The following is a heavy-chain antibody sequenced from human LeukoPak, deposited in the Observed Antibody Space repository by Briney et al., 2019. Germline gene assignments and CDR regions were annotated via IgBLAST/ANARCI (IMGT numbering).Heavy chain of an antibody. D-gene: IGHD6-19*01. CDR2: INSDGSWT. J-gene: IGHJ4*02. CDR1: GNYW. Sequence: HPGGSLRLSCAASGNYWMHWVRQAPGKGLVWVSHINSDGSWTSYADSVKGRFTISRDNSKNTLYLQMNSLRAEDTAVYYCARDRLEYSSGWYGLDYWGQGTLVTVSS. CDR3: ARDRLEYSSGWYGLDY. V-gene: IGHV3-74*01.